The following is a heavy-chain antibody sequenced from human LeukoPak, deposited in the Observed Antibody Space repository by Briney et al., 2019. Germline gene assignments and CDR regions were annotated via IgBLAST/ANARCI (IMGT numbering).Heavy chain of an antibody. J-gene: IGHJ3*01. CDR2: FDPYSGGA. V-gene: IGHV1-2*06. D-gene: IGHD1-26*01. Sequence: ASVKVSCKASGYTFTGYYMHWVQQAPGQGLEWMGRFDPYSGGASYALKFEGRVTVTRDPSISTDYMELSRLRPDDTAVYYCAGGGGSYGDVWGQGTAVTVSS. CDR1: GYTFTGYY. CDR3: AGGGGSYGDV.